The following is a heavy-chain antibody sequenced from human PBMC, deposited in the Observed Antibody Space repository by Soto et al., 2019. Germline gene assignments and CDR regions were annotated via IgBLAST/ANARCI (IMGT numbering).Heavy chain of an antibody. J-gene: IGHJ5*02. V-gene: IGHV1-8*01. CDR1: GYNFIDYD. Sequence: QVHLVQSGAEGKKPGASVKVSCKASGYNFIDYDINWVRQSTGQGLEWMGWMNPNSGNTGYAQKFQGRVTLTRDTSIGAAYMELSSLKSEDTAVYYCARNPYGSGLFDPWGQGTLVTVSS. D-gene: IGHD6-19*01. CDR3: ARNPYGSGLFDP. CDR2: MNPNSGNT.